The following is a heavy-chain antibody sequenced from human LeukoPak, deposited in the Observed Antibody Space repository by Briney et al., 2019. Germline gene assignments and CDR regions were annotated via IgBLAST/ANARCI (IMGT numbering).Heavy chain of an antibody. J-gene: IGHJ5*02. CDR2: IIPIFGTA. CDR1: GGTFSSYA. Sequence: SVKVSCKASGGTFSSYAISWVRQAPGQGLEWMGGIIPIFGTANYAQKFQGRVTITADESTSTAYMELSSLRSEDTAVYYCASLDCSGGSCYYAWFDPWGQGTLVTVSS. V-gene: IGHV1-69*01. D-gene: IGHD2-15*01. CDR3: ASLDCSGGSCYYAWFDP.